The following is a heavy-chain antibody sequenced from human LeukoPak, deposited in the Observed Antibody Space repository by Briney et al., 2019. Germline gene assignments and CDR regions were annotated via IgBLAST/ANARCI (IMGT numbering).Heavy chain of an antibody. CDR2: IPTDGSNK. CDR3: ARRYDARGDAFDL. J-gene: IGHJ3*01. Sequence: GGSLRLSCAASGFTFSGYVMTWVRQAPGQGLEWVAYIPTDGSNKFYADSVKGRFTISRDNAKNTLYLQMNSLRAEDTAVYYCARRYDARGDAFDLWGQGTMVTVSS. D-gene: IGHD1-1*01. V-gene: IGHV3-30*03. CDR1: GFTFSGYV.